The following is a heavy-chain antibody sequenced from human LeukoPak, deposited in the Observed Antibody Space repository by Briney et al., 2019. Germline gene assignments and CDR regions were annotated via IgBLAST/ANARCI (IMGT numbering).Heavy chain of an antibody. Sequence: SETLSLTCTVSGGSISSYYWSWIRQPPGKGLEWIGSIYYSGSTYYNPSLKSRVTISVDTSKNQFSLKLSSVTAADTAVYYCARDGATMDYFDYWGQGTLVTVSS. CDR3: ARDGATMDYFDY. CDR2: IYYSGST. CDR1: GGSISSYY. J-gene: IGHJ4*02. D-gene: IGHD1-26*01. V-gene: IGHV4-59*12.